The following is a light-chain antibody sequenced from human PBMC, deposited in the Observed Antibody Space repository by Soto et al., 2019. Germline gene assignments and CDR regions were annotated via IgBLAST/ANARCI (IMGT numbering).Light chain of an antibody. CDR1: QNITNN. J-gene: IGKJ5*01. Sequence: DLQMTQSPSSLSASIGDRVTITCQASQNITNNLSWYQQKPGKAPNLLIYHASKLAKGVTSRFSGSGSGTDFSFIITSLQREDLATYYCQQYYGLPPLTFGQGTRLEMK. CDR2: HAS. CDR3: QQYYGLPPLT. V-gene: IGKV1-33*01.